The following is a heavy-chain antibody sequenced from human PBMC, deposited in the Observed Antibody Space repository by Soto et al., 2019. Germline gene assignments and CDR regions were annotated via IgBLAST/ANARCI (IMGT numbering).Heavy chain of an antibody. Sequence: QVQLVQSGAEVKKPGSSVKVSCKASGGTFSSYAISWVRQAPGQGLEWMGGIIPIFGTANYAQKFQGRVTITADESTSTAYMELRSLRSEDTAVYYCARASHEDDYGSGSYYYYYGMDVWGQGTTVTVSS. V-gene: IGHV1-69*01. J-gene: IGHJ6*02. D-gene: IGHD3-10*01. CDR1: GGTFSSYA. CDR3: ARASHEDDYGSGSYYYYYGMDV. CDR2: IIPIFGTA.